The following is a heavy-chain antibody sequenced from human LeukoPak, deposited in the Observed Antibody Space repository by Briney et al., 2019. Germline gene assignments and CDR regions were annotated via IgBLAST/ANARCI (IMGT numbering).Heavy chain of an antibody. CDR2: IRYDGSNK. D-gene: IGHD1-26*01. Sequence: GGSLRLSCAASGFTFSSYGMHWVRQAPGKGLEWVAFIRYDGSNKYYADSVKGRFTISRDNSKNTLYLQMNSLRAEDTAVYYCAKEGVGPPEGAYYYYYMDVWGKGTTVTVSS. CDR3: AKEGVGPPEGAYYYYYMDV. V-gene: IGHV3-30*02. J-gene: IGHJ6*03. CDR1: GFTFSSYG.